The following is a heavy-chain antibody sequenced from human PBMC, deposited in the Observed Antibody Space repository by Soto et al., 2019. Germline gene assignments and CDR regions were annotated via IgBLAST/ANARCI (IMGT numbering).Heavy chain of an antibody. V-gene: IGHV3-23*01. D-gene: IGHD1-26*01. CDR3: AKNQGVELVPLATVDWFDP. CDR1: GFIFENFG. Sequence: GGSLRLSCAASGFIFENFGMSWVRQAPGKGLEWISSISGSGFKKYYADSVKGRFTIYRDNSKSTVYLELNNLSAEDTAVYHCAKNQGVELVPLATVDWFDPWGQGSVVTVLL. CDR2: ISGSGFKK. J-gene: IGHJ5*02.